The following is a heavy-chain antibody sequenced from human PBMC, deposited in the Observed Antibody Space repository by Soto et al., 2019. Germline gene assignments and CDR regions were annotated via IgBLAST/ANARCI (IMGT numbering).Heavy chain of an antibody. CDR1: GYTFTGYY. D-gene: IGHD2-2*01. CDR3: ARDTSSYGPYYYYYYGMDV. CDR2: INPNSGGT. J-gene: IGHJ6*02. V-gene: IGHV1-2*04. Sequence: ASVKVSCKASGYTFTGYYMHWVRQAPGQGLEWMGWINPNSGGTNYAQKFQGWVTMTRDTSISTASMELSRLRSDDTAVYYCARDTSSYGPYYYYYYGMDVWGQGTTVTVSS.